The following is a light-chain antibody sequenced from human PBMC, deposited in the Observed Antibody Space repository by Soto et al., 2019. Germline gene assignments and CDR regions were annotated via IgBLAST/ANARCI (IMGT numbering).Light chain of an antibody. CDR2: DAS. CDR1: PSVSSY. J-gene: IGKJ4*01. CDR3: QQRSNWPLT. V-gene: IGKV3-11*01. Sequence: DIVLTQSPAPLSLSPGERAPLSCRARPSVSSYLAWYQQKPGQAPRLLISDASNRATGIPARFSGSGSGTDFTLTISSLEPEDFAVYYCQQRSNWPLTFGGGTKVEIK.